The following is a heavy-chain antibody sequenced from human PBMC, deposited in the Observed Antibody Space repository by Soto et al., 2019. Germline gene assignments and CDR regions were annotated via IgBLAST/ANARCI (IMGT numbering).Heavy chain of an antibody. V-gene: IGHV3-21*01. J-gene: IGHJ4*02. CDR1: GFTFSSYS. CDR3: AREVLEPLYFDY. CDR2: ISSSSSYI. D-gene: IGHD1-1*01. Sequence: GGSLRLSCAASGFTFSSYSMNWVRQAPGKGLEWVSSISSSSSYIYYADSVKGRFTISRDNAKNSLYLQMNSLRAEDTAVYYCAREVLEPLYFDYWGQGTLVTVSS.